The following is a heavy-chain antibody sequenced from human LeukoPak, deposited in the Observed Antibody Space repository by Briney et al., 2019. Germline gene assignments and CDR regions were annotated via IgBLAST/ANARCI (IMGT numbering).Heavy chain of an antibody. D-gene: IGHD2/OR15-2a*01. CDR2: ISRHNGDT. CDR1: GYSFTNYG. CDR3: ARDLVAIVLEPGGFDY. J-gene: IGHJ4*02. Sequence: ASVKVSCKASGYSFTNYGISWVRQAPGQGLEWMGWISRHNGDTNYAQRFQGRVTMTTDTSTTTAYMELRSLRFDDTAVYYCARDLVAIVLEPGGFDYWGQGTLVTVSS. V-gene: IGHV1-18*01.